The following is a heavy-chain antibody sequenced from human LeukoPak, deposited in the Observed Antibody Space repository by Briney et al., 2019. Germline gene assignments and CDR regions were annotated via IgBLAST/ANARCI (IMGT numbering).Heavy chain of an antibody. Sequence: GASLKISCKGSGSGFTSYWIGWLRQMPGKGLEWIGIIDPGDADIRYSPAFQGLVHITADKSTSTYYLQWRSLKASDTAAYYVARHSGGYGPGVAFDIWGQGTSVTVSS. CDR1: GSGFTSYW. J-gene: IGHJ3*02. D-gene: IGHD6-13*01. CDR3: ARHSGGYGPGVAFDI. CDR2: IDPGDADI. V-gene: IGHV5-51*01.